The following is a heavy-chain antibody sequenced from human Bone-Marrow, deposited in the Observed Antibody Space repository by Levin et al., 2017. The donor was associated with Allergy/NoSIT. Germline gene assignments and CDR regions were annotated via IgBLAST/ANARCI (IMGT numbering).Heavy chain of an antibody. CDR1: GFTLSDYG. V-gene: IGHV3-33*01. J-gene: IGHJ6*02. Sequence: SCVASGFTLSDYGIHWVRQAPGKGLEWVAGVWYDGSKKYYTDSVKGRFTISRDKSEDTVYLQINSLRAEDTAVYFCARSQFIDSKSFNYYGLDVWGQGTTVSVSS. CDR3: ARSQFIDSKSFNYYGLDV. D-gene: IGHD4-11*01. CDR2: VWYDGSKK.